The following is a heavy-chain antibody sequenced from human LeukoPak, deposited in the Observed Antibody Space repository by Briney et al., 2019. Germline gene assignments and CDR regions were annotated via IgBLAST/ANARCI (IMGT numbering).Heavy chain of an antibody. CDR2: IEQDGSEK. J-gene: IGHJ4*02. Sequence: GGSLRLSCAASGFIFENYWMNWVRQAPGKGLEWVANIEQDGSEKYYVDAVKGRFTISRDNARNSLYLQMNSLRAEDTAVYYCASLYCTHTTCYYFDYWGQGTLVSVSS. D-gene: IGHD2-2*01. CDR3: ASLYCTHTTCYYFDY. V-gene: IGHV3-7*01. CDR1: GFIFENYW.